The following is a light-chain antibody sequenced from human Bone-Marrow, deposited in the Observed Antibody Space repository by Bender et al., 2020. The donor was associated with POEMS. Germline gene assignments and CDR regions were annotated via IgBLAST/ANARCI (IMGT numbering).Light chain of an antibody. CDR2: DVI. V-gene: IGLV2-14*03. Sequence: QSALTQAASVSGSPGQSITISCTGTSGDVGAFNLVSWYLQRPGKAPQLILYDVIDRPSGTSDRFSGSKSGNTASLTISGLQAEDEADYYCSSYTRTDTLVFGTGTKVTVL. CDR1: SGDVGAFNL. J-gene: IGLJ1*01. CDR3: SSYTRTDTLV.